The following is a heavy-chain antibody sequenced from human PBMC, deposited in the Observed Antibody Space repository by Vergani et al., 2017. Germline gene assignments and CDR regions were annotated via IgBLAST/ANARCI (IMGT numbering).Heavy chain of an antibody. V-gene: IGHV5-51*01. CDR2: IYPGDSDT. J-gene: IGHJ6*02. CDR1: GYSFTSYW. Sequence: EVQLVQSGAEVKKPGESLKISCKGSGYSFTSYWIGWVRQMPGKGLEWIGIIYPGDSDTRYSPSFQGQVTISADKSISTAYLQWSSLKASDTAMYYCARHRYYYDSSGYWGNYYGMDVWGQGTTVTVSS. CDR3: ARHRYYYDSSGYWGNYYGMDV. D-gene: IGHD3-22*01.